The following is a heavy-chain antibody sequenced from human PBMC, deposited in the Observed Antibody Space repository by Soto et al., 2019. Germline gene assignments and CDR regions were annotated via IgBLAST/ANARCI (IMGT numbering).Heavy chain of an antibody. CDR1: GYTFTGYY. J-gene: IGHJ5*02. CDR2: INPNSGGT. CDR3: ARDWEYSSSFEYNWFDP. V-gene: IGHV1-2*02. Sequence: ASVKVSCKASGYTFTGYYMHWVRQAPGQGLEWMGWINPNSGGTNYAQKFQGRVTMTRNTSISTAYMELSSLRSEDTAVYYCARDWEYSSSFEYNWFDPWGQGTLVTV. D-gene: IGHD6-13*01.